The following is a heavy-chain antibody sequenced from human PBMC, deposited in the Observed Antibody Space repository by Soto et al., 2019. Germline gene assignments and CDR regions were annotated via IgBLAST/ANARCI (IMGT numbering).Heavy chain of an antibody. CDR2: ISAYNGNT. Sequence: QVQLVQSGAEVKKPGASVKVSCKASGYTFTSYGISWVRQAPGQGLEWMVWISAYNGNTNYAQKLQGRVTMTTDTSTSTAYMELRSLRSDDTAVYYCARPSLLWFGEERAHYFDYWGQGTLVTVSS. CDR1: GYTFTSYG. V-gene: IGHV1-18*01. CDR3: ARPSLLWFGEERAHYFDY. D-gene: IGHD3-10*01. J-gene: IGHJ4*02.